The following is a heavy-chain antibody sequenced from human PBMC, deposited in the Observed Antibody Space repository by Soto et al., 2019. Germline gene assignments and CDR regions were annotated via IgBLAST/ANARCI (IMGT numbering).Heavy chain of an antibody. CDR1: GFTFSSYA. CDR3: AKDRESSEGWAVLLWFGEHLS. Sequence: GGSLRLSCAASGFTFSSYAMSWVRQAPGKGLEWVSAISGSGGSTYYADSVKGRFTISRDNSKNTLYLQMNSLRAEDTAVYYCAKDRESSEGWAVLLWFGEHLSWGQGTLVTVSS. CDR2: ISGSGGST. V-gene: IGHV3-23*01. J-gene: IGHJ4*02. D-gene: IGHD3-10*01.